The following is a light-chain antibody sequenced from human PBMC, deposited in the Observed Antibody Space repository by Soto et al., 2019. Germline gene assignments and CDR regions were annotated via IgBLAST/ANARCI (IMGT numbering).Light chain of an antibody. CDR2: EVS. CDR3: SAYFGGSIYVL. Sequence: QSVLTQPASVSGSPGPSITISCTGTSGDVGNFNLVSWYQQRPGKAPHVLIYEVSKRPSGVSARFSGSQSGNTASLTISGLQDEDEANYDCSAYFGGSIYVLFGGGTKLTFL. CDR1: SGDVGNFNL. J-gene: IGLJ3*02. V-gene: IGLV2-23*02.